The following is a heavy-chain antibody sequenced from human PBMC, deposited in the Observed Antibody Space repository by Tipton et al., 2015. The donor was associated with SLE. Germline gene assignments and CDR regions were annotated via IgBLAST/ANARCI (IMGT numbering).Heavy chain of an antibody. D-gene: IGHD2-2*01. CDR1: GYSISSVYY. Sequence: TLSLTCAVSGYSISSVYYWGWIRQAPGKGLEWIGSIFHSGSTDYKSSLKSRVTISVDTSKNQFSLKLSSVTAADTAVYYCARGGHCISTSCYPWFDPWGQGTPVIVSS. CDR2: IFHSGST. V-gene: IGHV4-38-2*01. J-gene: IGHJ5*02. CDR3: ARGGHCISTSCYPWFDP.